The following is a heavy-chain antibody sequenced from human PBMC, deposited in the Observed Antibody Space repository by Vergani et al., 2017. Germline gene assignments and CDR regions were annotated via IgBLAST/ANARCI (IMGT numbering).Heavy chain of an antibody. Sequence: QVQLVQSGAEVKKPGASVKVSCKASGYTFTSYYMHWVRQAPGQGLEWMGIINPSGGSTSYAQKFQGRVTIIADESTSTAYMELSSLRSEDTAVYYCARENRAYYDILTGLDYWGQGTLVTVSS. CDR2: INPSGGST. CDR3: ARENRAYYDILTGLDY. CDR1: GYTFTSYY. V-gene: IGHV1-46*01. D-gene: IGHD3-9*01. J-gene: IGHJ4*02.